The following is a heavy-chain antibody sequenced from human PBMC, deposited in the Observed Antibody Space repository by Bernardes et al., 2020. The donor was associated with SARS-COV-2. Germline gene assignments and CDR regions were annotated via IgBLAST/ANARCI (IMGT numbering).Heavy chain of an antibody. D-gene: IGHD1-1*01. V-gene: IGHV3-48*01. CDR2: ISINNDAI. Sequence: GGSLRLSCAASGFTFSSYWMHWVRQAPGKGLEWLSYISINNDAIYYAGSVEGRFTISRDDVKNSLYLQMNSLRVEDTALYYCTRDSGYGYGMDVWGQGTTVTVSS. J-gene: IGHJ6*02. CDR1: GFTFSSYW. CDR3: TRDSGYGYGMDV.